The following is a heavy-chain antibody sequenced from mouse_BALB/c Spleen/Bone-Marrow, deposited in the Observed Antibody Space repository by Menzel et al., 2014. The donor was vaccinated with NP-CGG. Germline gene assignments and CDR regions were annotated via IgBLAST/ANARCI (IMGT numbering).Heavy chain of an antibody. CDR3: ARGFGMDY. V-gene: IGHV1S127*01. CDR1: GYSFTSYW. Sequence: QVQLQQSGPQLVRSGASVKISCKASGYSFTSYWMHWVKQRPGQGLEWIGMIDPSDSETRLNQKFKDKATLTVDKSSSTAYMQLSSPTSEDSAIYYCARGFGMDYWGQGTSVTVSS. CDR2: IDPSDSET. J-gene: IGHJ4*01.